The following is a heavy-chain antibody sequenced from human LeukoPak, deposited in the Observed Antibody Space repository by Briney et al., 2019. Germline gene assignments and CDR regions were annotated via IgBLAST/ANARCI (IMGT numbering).Heavy chain of an antibody. J-gene: IGHJ6*04. CDR3: ARDRVLWFGESFTDYYYYGMDG. V-gene: IGHV4-59*01. D-gene: IGHD3-10*01. CDR1: GGSISSYY. Sequence: PSETLSLTCTVSGGSISSYYWSWIRQPPGKELEWIGYIYYSGSTNYNPSLKSRVTISVDASKNQFSLKLSSVTAADTAVYYCARDRVLWFGESFTDYYYYGMDGWGKGTTVTVSS. CDR2: IYYSGST.